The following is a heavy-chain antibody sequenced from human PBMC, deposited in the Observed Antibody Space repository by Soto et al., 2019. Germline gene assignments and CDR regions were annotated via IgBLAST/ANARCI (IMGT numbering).Heavy chain of an antibody. Sequence: GGSLRLSCAASGFIFSSYAMSWFRQAPGKGLEWVSVISYSGGSTYYADSVKGRFTISRDNSKNTLYLQMNSLRVEDTAVYYCAKDLHGSGSYYYGMDVWGQGTTVTVSS. J-gene: IGHJ6*02. D-gene: IGHD3-10*01. CDR1: GFIFSSYA. V-gene: IGHV3-23*01. CDR2: ISYSGGST. CDR3: AKDLHGSGSYYYGMDV.